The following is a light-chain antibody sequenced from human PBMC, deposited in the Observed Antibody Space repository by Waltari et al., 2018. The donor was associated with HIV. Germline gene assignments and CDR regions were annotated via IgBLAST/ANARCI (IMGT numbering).Light chain of an antibody. V-gene: IGLV3-19*01. J-gene: IGLJ2*01. CDR1: SLRIYY. CDR3: NSRDSSGNHVV. CDR2: GKN. Sequence: SSELTQDPAVSVALGQTVRITCQGDSLRIYYASWYQQKPGQAPVLVIYGKNNRPSGIPDRFSDSSSGNTASLTITGAQAEDEADYSCNSRDSSGNHVVFGGGTRLTVL.